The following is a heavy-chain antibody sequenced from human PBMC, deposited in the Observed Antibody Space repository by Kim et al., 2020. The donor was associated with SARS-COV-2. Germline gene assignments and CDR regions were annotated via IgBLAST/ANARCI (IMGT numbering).Heavy chain of an antibody. CDR3: AADYSNYEIHGGVPLIYYYYGMDV. CDR2: ISGSGGRT. J-gene: IGHJ6*02. D-gene: IGHD4-4*01. V-gene: IGHV3-23*01. CDR1: GFTFSSYA. Sequence: GGSLRLSCAASGFTFSSYAMSWVRQAPGKGLEWVSAISGSGGRTYYADSVKGRFTISRDNSKNTLYLQMNSLRAEDTAVYYCAADYSNYEIHGGVPLIYYYYGMDVWGQGTPVTVSS.